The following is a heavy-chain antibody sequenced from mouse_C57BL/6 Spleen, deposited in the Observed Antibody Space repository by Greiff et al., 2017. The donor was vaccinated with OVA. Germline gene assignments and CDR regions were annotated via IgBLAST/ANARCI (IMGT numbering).Heavy chain of an antibody. D-gene: IGHD1-1*01. CDR1: GYSFTSYY. CDR3: ARWDYGSTFYWYFDV. J-gene: IGHJ1*03. V-gene: IGHV1-66*01. Sequence: VKLMESGPELVKPGASLKISCKASGYSFTSYYIHWVKQRPGQGLEWIGWIYPGSGNTEYNEKFKGKATLTADTSSSTAYMQLSSLTSEDSAVYYCARWDYGSTFYWYFDVWGTGTTVTVSS. CDR2: IYPGSGNT.